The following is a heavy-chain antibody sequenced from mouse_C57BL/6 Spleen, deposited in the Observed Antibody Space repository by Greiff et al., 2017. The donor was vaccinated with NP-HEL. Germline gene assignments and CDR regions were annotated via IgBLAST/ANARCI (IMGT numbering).Heavy chain of an antibody. V-gene: IGHV1-52*01. J-gene: IGHJ1*03. CDR3: ASGNYGSSYWYFDV. Sequence: QVQLKQPGAELVRPGSSVKLSCKASGYTFTSYWMHWVKQRPIQGLEWIGNIDPSDSETHYNQKFKDKATLTVDKSSSTAYMQLSSLTSEDSAVYYCASGNYGSSYWYFDVWGTGTTVTVSS. D-gene: IGHD1-1*01. CDR2: IDPSDSET. CDR1: GYTFTSYW.